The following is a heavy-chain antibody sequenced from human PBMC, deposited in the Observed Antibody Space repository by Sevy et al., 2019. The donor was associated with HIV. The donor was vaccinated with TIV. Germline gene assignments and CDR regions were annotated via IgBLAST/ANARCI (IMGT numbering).Heavy chain of an antibody. CDR1: GFTFSSYW. CDR3: ARAGDCSGGSCYSRLDYYYGMDV. Sequence: GGSLRLSCAASGFTFSSYWMSWVRQAPGKGLEWVANIKQDGSEKYYVDSVKGRFTISSDNAKNSLYLQMNSLRAEDTAVYYCARAGDCSGGSCYSRLDYYYGMDVWGQGTTVTVSS. CDR2: IKQDGSEK. D-gene: IGHD2-15*01. V-gene: IGHV3-7*01. J-gene: IGHJ6*02.